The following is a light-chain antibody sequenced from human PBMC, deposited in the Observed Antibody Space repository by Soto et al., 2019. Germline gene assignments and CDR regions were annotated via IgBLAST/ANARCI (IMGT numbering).Light chain of an antibody. CDR2: GAS. V-gene: IGKV3-15*01. J-gene: IGKJ4*01. Sequence: EIVMTQSPATLSVSPGERATLSCRASQSVSSNLAWYQQKPGQAPRLLIFGASSRATSIPARFNGSGSGTEFTLAISSLQSEDFAIYYCHQYNTWPLTFGGGTKVEIK. CDR3: HQYNTWPLT. CDR1: QSVSSN.